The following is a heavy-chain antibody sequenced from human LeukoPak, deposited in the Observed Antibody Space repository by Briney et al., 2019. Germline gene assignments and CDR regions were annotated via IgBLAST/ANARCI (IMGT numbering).Heavy chain of an antibody. Sequence: ASVKVSCKASGYTFTGYYMHCVRQAPGQGLEWMGRINPNSGGTNYAQKFQGRVTMTRDTSISTAYMELSRLRSDDTAVYYCARDKAVVAATFWFDPWGQGTLVTVSS. D-gene: IGHD2-15*01. CDR3: ARDKAVVAATFWFDP. CDR2: INPNSGGT. J-gene: IGHJ5*02. CDR1: GYTFTGYY. V-gene: IGHV1-2*06.